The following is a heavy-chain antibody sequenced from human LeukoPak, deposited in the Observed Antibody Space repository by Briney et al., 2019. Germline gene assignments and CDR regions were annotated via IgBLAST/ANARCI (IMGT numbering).Heavy chain of an antibody. CDR3: ARHVDTAMVTKYYFDY. V-gene: IGHV1-18*01. D-gene: IGHD5-18*01. CDR1: GYTFTSYG. Sequence: ASVKVSCKASGYTFTSYGISWVRQAPGQGLEWMGWISAYNGNTNYAQKLQGRVTMTTDTSTSTAYMELRSLRSDDTAVYYCARHVDTAMVTKYYFDYWGQGTLVTVSS. CDR2: ISAYNGNT. J-gene: IGHJ4*02.